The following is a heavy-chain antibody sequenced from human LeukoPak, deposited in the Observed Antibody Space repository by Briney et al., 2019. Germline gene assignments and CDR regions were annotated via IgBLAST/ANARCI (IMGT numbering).Heavy chain of an antibody. V-gene: IGHV3-30*02. CDR3: ANPYDFWSGFSAPHI. D-gene: IGHD3-3*01. CDR2: IRYVGSNK. CDR1: GFTFSSYG. J-gene: IGHJ3*02. Sequence: SGGSLRLSCAASGFTFSSYGMHWVRQAPGKGLEWVAFIRYVGSNKYYADSVKGRFTISRDNSKNTLYLQMNSLRAEDTAVYYCANPYDFWSGFSAPHIWGQGTMVTVSS.